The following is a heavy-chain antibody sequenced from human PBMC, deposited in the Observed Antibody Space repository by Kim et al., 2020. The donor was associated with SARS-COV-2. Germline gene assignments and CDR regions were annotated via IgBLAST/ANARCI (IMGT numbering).Heavy chain of an antibody. CDR1: GFTFSSYA. J-gene: IGHJ6*02. V-gene: IGHV3-30*18. Sequence: GGSLRLSCAASGFTFSSYAMHWVRQAPGKGLEWVAVISYDGSDKYYADSVKGRFTISRDNSKNTLDLQMNSLRAEDTALYFCAQAEGSNYYYGMDVWGQGTTVTVSS. CDR2: ISYDGSDK. CDR3: AQAEGSNYYYGMDV.